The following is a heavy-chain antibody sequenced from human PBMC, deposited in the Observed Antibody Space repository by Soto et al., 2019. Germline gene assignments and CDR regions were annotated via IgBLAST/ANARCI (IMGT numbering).Heavy chain of an antibody. V-gene: IGHV3-23*01. CDR1: GFTFSSYA. CDR3: AKDPDYYGSGSYYRH. J-gene: IGHJ4*02. D-gene: IGHD3-10*01. CDR2: ISGSGGST. Sequence: GGSLRLSCAASGFTFSSYAMSWVRQAPGKGLEWVSAISGSGGSTYYADSVKGWFTISRDNSKNTLYLQMNSLRAEDTAVYYCAKDPDYYGSGSYYRHWGQGTLVTVSS.